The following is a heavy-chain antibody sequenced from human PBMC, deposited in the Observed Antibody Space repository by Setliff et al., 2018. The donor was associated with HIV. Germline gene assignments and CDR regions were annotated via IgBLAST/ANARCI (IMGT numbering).Heavy chain of an antibody. Sequence: GASVKVSCKVSGYIFPDYYIQWVRQAPGKGLEWMGLIDPDRGDTVYAEKFQGRATITADRSIDTAYMRLNSLTSEDTAMYFCAWGTQRPIDSWGQGTLVTVSS. CDR2: IDPDRGDT. J-gene: IGHJ4*02. V-gene: IGHV1-69-2*01. D-gene: IGHD3-16*01. CDR1: GYIFPDYY. CDR3: AWGTQRPIDS.